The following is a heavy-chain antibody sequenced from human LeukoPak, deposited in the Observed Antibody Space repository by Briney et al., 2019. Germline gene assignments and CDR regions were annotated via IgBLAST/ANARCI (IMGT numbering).Heavy chain of an antibody. J-gene: IGHJ5*02. V-gene: IGHV4-39*01. CDR3: ARQGNYYDISDYSEDWFDP. CDR1: GGSISSSSAY. Sequence: SETLSLTCTVSGGSISSSSAYWGWIRQPPGKGLEWIGGISHSGSTYYDPSLRSRVTLSVDTSKNQFSLKLISVTAADTAVYYCARQGNYYDISDYSEDWFDPWGQGTLVTVSS. CDR2: ISHSGST. D-gene: IGHD3-22*01.